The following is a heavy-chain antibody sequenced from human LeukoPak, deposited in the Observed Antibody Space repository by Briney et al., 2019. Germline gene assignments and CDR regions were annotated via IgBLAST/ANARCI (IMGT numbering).Heavy chain of an antibody. D-gene: IGHD5-18*01. V-gene: IGHV3-49*03. CDR2: IRSKAYGGTT. Sequence: GGSLRLSCTASGFTFGGYAMSWFRQAPGKGLEWVGFIRSKAYGGTTEYAASVKGRFTISRDDSKSIAYLQMNSLKTEDTAVYYCTRDKQLWLVHAFDIWGQGTMVTVSS. CDR3: TRDKQLWLVHAFDI. J-gene: IGHJ3*02. CDR1: GFTFGGYA.